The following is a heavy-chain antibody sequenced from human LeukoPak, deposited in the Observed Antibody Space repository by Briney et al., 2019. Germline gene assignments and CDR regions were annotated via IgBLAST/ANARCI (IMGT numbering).Heavy chain of an antibody. CDR1: GYSISSAYY. CDR2: IYHSGST. Sequence: PSETLSLTCTVSGYSISSAYYWGWIRQPPGKGLEWIGSIYHSGSTYYNPSLKSRVTISVDTSKNQFSLKLSSVTAADTAVYYCASPRVGATRFDYWGQGTLVTVSS. CDR3: ASPRVGATRFDY. J-gene: IGHJ4*02. V-gene: IGHV4-38-2*02. D-gene: IGHD1-26*01.